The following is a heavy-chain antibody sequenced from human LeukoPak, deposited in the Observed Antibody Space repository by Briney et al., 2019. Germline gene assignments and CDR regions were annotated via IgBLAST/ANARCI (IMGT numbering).Heavy chain of an antibody. V-gene: IGHV3-53*01. D-gene: IGHD3-3*01. CDR2: IYSGGST. Sequence: GGSLRLSCAASGFTVSSNYMSWVRQAPGKGLEWVSVIYSGGSTYYADSVKGRFTISRDNSKNTLYLQMNSLRAEDTAVYYCATDDFWSGYTFDYWGQGTLVTVSS. J-gene: IGHJ4*02. CDR3: ATDDFWSGYTFDY. CDR1: GFTVSSNY.